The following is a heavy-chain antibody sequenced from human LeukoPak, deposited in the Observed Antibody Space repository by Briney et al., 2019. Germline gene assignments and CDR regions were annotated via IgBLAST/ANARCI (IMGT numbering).Heavy chain of an antibody. D-gene: IGHD5-18*01. CDR2: IYPNSGGT. Sequence: AAVKVTCKASGYTFTGYYIHWVRQAPGQGLEWMGGIYPNSGGTNYAQKCQGRVTMTRDTSIRTAYMELSRLISDDTGVYCCASAVSYSYGHYFDYWGQGTLVTVSS. J-gene: IGHJ4*02. CDR1: GYTFTGYY. CDR3: ASAVSYSYGHYFDY. V-gene: IGHV1-2*02.